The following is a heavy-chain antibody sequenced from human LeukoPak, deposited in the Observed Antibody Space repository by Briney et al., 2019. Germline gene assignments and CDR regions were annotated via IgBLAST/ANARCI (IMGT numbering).Heavy chain of an antibody. V-gene: IGHV4-31*03. CDR1: GGSIRSGAYY. D-gene: IGHD3-22*01. Sequence: SQTLSLTCTVSGGSIRSGAYYWSWIRQHPGKGLEWIGYIYYSGSTYYNPSLKSRLSISVGTSKNQFSLKLSSVTAADTAVYYCAREIPYYYDSSGSRPHYYSDYWGQGTLVTVSS. CDR3: AREIPYYYDSSGSRPHYYSDY. CDR2: IYYSGST. J-gene: IGHJ4*02.